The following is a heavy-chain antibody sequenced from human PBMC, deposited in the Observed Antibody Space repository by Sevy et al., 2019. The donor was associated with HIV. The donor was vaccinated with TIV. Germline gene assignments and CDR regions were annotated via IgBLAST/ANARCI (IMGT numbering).Heavy chain of an antibody. CDR3: ARNGGAYDTGFDP. CDR2: ISSSGSSI. D-gene: IGHD3-22*01. Sequence: GGSLGLSCAGSGFTFSSYDMNWVRQAPGKGLEWISKISSSGSSIYYADSVKGRFTIARDNAKNSLNLQMNSLRAEDTALYYCARNGGAYDTGFDPWGQGTLVTVSS. CDR1: GFTFSSYD. J-gene: IGHJ5*02. V-gene: IGHV3-48*03.